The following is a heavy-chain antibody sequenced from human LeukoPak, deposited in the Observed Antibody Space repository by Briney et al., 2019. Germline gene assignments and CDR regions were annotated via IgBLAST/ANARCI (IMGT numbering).Heavy chain of an antibody. CDR3: ARATEEVVPTTLDY. Sequence: SETLSLTCTVSSGSISSGDYYWSWIRQPPGKGLEWIGYIYYSGSTHYNPSLKSRVTISVDTSKNQFSLKLSSVTAADTAVYYCARATEEVVPTTLDYWGQGTLVTVSS. V-gene: IGHV4-30-4*08. CDR1: SGSISSGDYY. J-gene: IGHJ4*02. D-gene: IGHD2-2*01. CDR2: IYYSGST.